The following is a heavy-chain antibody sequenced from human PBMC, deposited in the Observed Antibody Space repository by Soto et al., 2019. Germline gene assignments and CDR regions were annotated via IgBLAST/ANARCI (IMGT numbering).Heavy chain of an antibody. CDR3: ARRPDYGDYVGADAFDI. Sequence: GESLKISCKGSGYSFTSYWIGWVRQMPGKGLEWMGIIYPGDSDTRYSPSFQGQVTISADKSISTAYLQWSSLKASDTAMYYCARRPDYGDYVGADAFDIWGQGTMVTVSS. D-gene: IGHD4-17*01. J-gene: IGHJ3*02. V-gene: IGHV5-51*01. CDR2: IYPGDSDT. CDR1: GYSFTSYW.